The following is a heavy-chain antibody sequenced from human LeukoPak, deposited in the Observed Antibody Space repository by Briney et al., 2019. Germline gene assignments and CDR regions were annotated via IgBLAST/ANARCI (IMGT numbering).Heavy chain of an antibody. D-gene: IGHD3-16*01. CDR1: GGCFSGYY. CDR2: INHSGST. CDR3: ARTRSLRYFDY. J-gene: IGHJ4*02. V-gene: IGHV4-34*01. Sequence: PSETLSLTCAVYGGCFSGYYWSWIRQPPGKGLEWIGEINHSGSTNYNPSLKSRVTISVDTSKNQFSLKLSSVTAADTAVYYCARTRSLRYFDYWGQGTLVTVSS.